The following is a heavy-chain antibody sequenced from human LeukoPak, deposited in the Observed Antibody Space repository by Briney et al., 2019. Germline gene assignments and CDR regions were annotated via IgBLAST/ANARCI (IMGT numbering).Heavy chain of an antibody. Sequence: GGSLRLSCAASGFTFSSYAMSWVRQAPGKGLEWVANIKQDGSEKYYVGSVKGRFTISRDNAKNSLYLQMNSLRAEDTAVYYCARDPPSSGFDYWGQGTLVTVSS. CDR3: ARDPPSSGFDY. CDR2: IKQDGSEK. V-gene: IGHV3-7*01. D-gene: IGHD6-19*01. CDR1: GFTFSSYA. J-gene: IGHJ4*02.